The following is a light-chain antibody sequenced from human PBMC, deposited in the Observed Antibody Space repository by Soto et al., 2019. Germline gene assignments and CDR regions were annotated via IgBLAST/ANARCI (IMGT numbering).Light chain of an antibody. CDR1: SSDVGGYDY. V-gene: IGLV2-11*01. Sequence: QSALTQPRSVSGSPGQSVTISCTGTSSDVGGYDYVSWYQHRPGEAPKLMIYDVTKRPSGVPDRFSGSKSGNTASLTISGLLGEDDADYFCCSYAGSPTPYLFGPGTKVTVL. J-gene: IGLJ1*01. CDR3: CSYAGSPTPYL. CDR2: DVT.